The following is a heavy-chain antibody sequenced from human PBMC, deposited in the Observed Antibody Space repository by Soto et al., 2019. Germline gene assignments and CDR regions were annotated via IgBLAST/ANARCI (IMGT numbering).Heavy chain of an antibody. CDR2: ISSSGATT. D-gene: IGHD5-12*01. V-gene: IGHV3-11*01. Sequence: QVQMVESGGGLVKPGGSVRLSCAVSGFSLSDYYMSWIRQAPGKGLEWVSKISSSGATTDYADSVKGRFTISRDNAKNSLYLQMNSLRVEDMAVYYCARMGSGYDIVLWGQGTKVTVTS. CDR3: ARMGSGYDIVL. J-gene: IGHJ4*02. CDR1: GFSLSDYY.